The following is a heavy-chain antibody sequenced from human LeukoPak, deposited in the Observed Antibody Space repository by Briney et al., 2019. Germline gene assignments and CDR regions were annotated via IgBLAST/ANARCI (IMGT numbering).Heavy chain of an antibody. J-gene: IGHJ4*02. CDR2: IYYSGST. D-gene: IGHD4-17*01. Sequence: SETLSLTYTVSGGSISSGGYYWSWIRQHPGKGLEWIGYIYYSGSTYYNPSLKSRVTISVDTSKNQFSLKLSSVTAADTAVYYCARGDGEAQDYWGQGTLVTVSS. V-gene: IGHV4-31*03. CDR1: GGSISSGGYY. CDR3: ARGDGEAQDY.